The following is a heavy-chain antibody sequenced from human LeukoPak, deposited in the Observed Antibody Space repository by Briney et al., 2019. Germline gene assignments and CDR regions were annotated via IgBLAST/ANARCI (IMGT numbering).Heavy chain of an antibody. D-gene: IGHD3-9*01. CDR3: ARAFEGYDILTGYYYYYMDV. J-gene: IGHJ6*03. V-gene: IGHV4-59*01. CDR2: IYYSGST. Sequence: SETLSLTCAVYGGSFSGYYWNWIRQPPGKGLEWIGYIYYSGSTNYNPSLKSRVTISVDTSKNQFSLKLSSVTAADTAVYYCARAFEGYDILTGYYYYYMDVWGKGTTVTISS. CDR1: GGSFSGYY.